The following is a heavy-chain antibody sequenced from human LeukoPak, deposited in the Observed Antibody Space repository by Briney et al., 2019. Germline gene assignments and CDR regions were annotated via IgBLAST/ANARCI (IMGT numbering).Heavy chain of an antibody. J-gene: IGHJ4*02. CDR1: GFTFSSYG. CDR3: AREYDHHYDSSGTPGY. V-gene: IGHV3-33*01. D-gene: IGHD3-22*01. Sequence: GGSLRLSCAASGFTFSSYGMHWVRQAPGKGLEWVAVIWYDGSNKYYADSVKGRFTISRDNSKNTLYLQMNSLRAEDTAVYYCAREYDHHYDSSGTPGYWGQGTLVTVSS. CDR2: IWYDGSNK.